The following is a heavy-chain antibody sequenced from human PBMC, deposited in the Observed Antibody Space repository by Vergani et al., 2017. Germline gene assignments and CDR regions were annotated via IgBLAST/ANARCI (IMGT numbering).Heavy chain of an antibody. D-gene: IGHD5-12*01. V-gene: IGHV4-31*03. Sequence: QVQLQESGPGLVKASQTLSLTCSVSGAYVGSGGYYWSWVRQRPGMGLDWIGYIYYSGTTYYNPSLESRLTISLDTSENHLSLKLTSVTAADTAVYYCARDPGGGAIVATNYYYYGMDVWGQGTTVTVSS. J-gene: IGHJ6*02. CDR3: ARDPGGGAIVATNYYYYGMDV. CDR2: IYYSGTT. CDR1: GAYVGSGGYY.